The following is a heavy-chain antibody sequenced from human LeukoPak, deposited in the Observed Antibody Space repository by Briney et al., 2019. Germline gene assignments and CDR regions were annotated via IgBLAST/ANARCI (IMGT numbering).Heavy chain of an antibody. CDR2: IYSGGST. CDR1: GFTVSSNY. J-gene: IGHJ3*02. V-gene: IGHV3-53*01. CDR3: ARKRRRGYYLNSAFDM. Sequence: GGSLRLSCAASGFTVSSNYMSWVRQAPGKGLEWVSVIYSGGSTYYADSVKGRFTISRDNSKNTLYLQMNSLRAEDTAVYYCARKRRRGYYLNSAFDMWGQGTMVTVSS. D-gene: IGHD3-3*01.